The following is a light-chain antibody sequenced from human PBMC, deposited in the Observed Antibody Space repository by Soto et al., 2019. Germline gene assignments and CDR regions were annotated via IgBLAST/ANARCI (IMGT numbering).Light chain of an antibody. CDR2: GAS. CDR1: QSVAGN. J-gene: IGKJ1*01. V-gene: IGKV3-15*01. Sequence: EIVMTQSPATLSVSPGERATLSCRASQSVAGNLAWYQQKPGQAPRLLIYGASTRATGIPARFSGSGSGTEFTLTISSLPSEYFAVYYCQQYNNWPPWTFGQGTKVEIK. CDR3: QQYNNWPPWT.